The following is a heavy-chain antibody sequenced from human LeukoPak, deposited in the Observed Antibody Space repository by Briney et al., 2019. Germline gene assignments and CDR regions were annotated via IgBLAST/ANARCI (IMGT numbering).Heavy chain of an antibody. Sequence: SETLSLTCAVYGGSFSGYYWSWIRQPPGKGLEWIGGINHSGSTNYNPSLKSRVTISVDTSKNQFSLKLSSVTAADTAVYYCARAASYDFWSGYRSPGPIDYWGQGTLVTVSS. J-gene: IGHJ4*02. V-gene: IGHV4-34*01. CDR3: ARAASYDFWSGYRSPGPIDY. CDR1: GGSFSGYY. D-gene: IGHD3-3*01. CDR2: INHSGST.